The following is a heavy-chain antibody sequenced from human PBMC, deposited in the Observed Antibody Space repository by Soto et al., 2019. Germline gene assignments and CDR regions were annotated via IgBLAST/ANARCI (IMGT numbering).Heavy chain of an antibody. V-gene: IGHV1-18*03. CDR1: GYTFTSYG. CDR3: AGVLPPFDP. Sequence: QVQLVQSGAEVKKPGASVKVSCKASGYTFTSYGISWVRQAPGQGLEWMGWINAYNGNTNYAQKLQGRVTMTTDTPTRTAYMELRSLRSDAMAVYSSAGVLPPFDPGGQGTLVTFSS. J-gene: IGHJ5*02. CDR2: INAYNGNT.